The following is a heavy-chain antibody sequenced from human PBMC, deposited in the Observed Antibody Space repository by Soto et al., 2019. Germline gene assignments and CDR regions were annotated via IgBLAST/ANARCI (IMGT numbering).Heavy chain of an antibody. CDR3: ARHTLLTRGNAFYI. J-gene: IGHJ3*02. CDR2: ISYSGIT. CDR1: GGSISDYY. Sequence: SETLSLTCTVSGGSISDYYWSWMRQPPGKGLEWIGYISYSGITMYNPSLKSRVTISVDTSKNQFSLKLVSVTAADAAVYYCARHTLLTRGNAFYIWGQGTMVTVSS. V-gene: IGHV4-59*08. D-gene: IGHD7-27*01.